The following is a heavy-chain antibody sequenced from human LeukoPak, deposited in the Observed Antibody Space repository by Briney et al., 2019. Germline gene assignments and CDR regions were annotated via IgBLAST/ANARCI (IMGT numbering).Heavy chain of an antibody. D-gene: IGHD2-2*01. CDR3: ARANFLYCSSTTCLFDY. J-gene: IGHJ4*02. V-gene: IGHV1-2*02. CDR1: GYTFTDYY. CDR2: INPNSGGT. Sequence: ASVKVSCKASGYTFTDYYLHWVRQAPGQGFEWMGWINPNSGGTNYVQKFQGRVTMTRDTSISTAHMEMSRLRSDDTAVYYCARANFLYCSSTTCLFDYWGQGTLVTVSS.